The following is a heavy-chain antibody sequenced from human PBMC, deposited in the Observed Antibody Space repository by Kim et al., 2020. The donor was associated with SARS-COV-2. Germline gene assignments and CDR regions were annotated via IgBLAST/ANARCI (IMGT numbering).Heavy chain of an antibody. V-gene: IGHV3-48*02. Sequence: GALRLSCATSGFTFSAYDMNWVRQAPGKGLEWLSFITKSSATIYYADSVEGRFTISRDNAKNSLFLQMNSLRDEDTALYYCVRDRMGGAFDMWGQGTMV. CDR1: GFTFSAYD. CDR2: ITKSSATI. D-gene: IGHD3-16*01. CDR3: VRDRMGGAFDM. J-gene: IGHJ3*02.